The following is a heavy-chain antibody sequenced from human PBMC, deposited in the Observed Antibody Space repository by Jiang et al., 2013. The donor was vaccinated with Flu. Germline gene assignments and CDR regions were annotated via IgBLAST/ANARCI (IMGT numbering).Heavy chain of an antibody. V-gene: IGHV3-30*01. D-gene: IGHD3-3*01. CDR3: ARESLWSGHNWFDP. Sequence: RFTISRDNSKNTLYLQMNSLRAEDTAVYYCARESLWSGHNWFDPWGQGTLVTVSS. J-gene: IGHJ5*02.